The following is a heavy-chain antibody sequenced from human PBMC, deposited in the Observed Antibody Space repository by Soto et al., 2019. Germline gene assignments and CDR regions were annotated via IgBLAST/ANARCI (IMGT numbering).Heavy chain of an antibody. CDR2: IYYSGST. Sequence: QLQLQESGPGLVKPSETLSLTCTVSGGSISSSSYYWGWIRQPPGKGLEWIGSIYYSGSTYYNPSLKSRVTISVDTSKNQFSLKLSSVTAADTAVYYCATPAPYPYGDYDYYYYMDVWGKGTTVTVSS. CDR1: GGSISSSSYY. J-gene: IGHJ6*03. D-gene: IGHD4-17*01. V-gene: IGHV4-39*01. CDR3: ATPAPYPYGDYDYYYYMDV.